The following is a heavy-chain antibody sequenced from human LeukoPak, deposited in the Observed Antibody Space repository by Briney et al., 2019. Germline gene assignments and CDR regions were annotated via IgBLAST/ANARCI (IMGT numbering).Heavy chain of an antibody. Sequence: GGSLRLSCAASVFTVSSNYMSWVPQAPGKGLGWVSVIYSGGSTYYADSVKGRFTISRDNSKNTLYLQMNSLRAEDTAVYYCARDLEGFDPRGQGALVTVSS. J-gene: IGHJ5*02. V-gene: IGHV3-53*01. CDR2: IYSGGST. CDR1: VFTVSSNY. CDR3: ARDLEGFDP.